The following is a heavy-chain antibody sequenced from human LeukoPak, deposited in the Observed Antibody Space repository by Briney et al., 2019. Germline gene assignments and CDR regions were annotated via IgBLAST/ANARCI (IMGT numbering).Heavy chain of an antibody. CDR3: ARGSGYDYVWGSYRRAGLHDAFDI. V-gene: IGHV1-18*01. CDR1: GYTFTSYG. CDR2: ISAYNGTA. Sequence: ASVKVSCKASGYTFTSYGISWVRQAPGQGLEWMGWISAYNGTAKYAQKLQGRVTMTTDTSTSTAYMELRSLRSDDTAVYYCARGSGYDYVWGSYRRAGLHDAFDIWGQGTMVTVSS. J-gene: IGHJ3*02. D-gene: IGHD3-16*02.